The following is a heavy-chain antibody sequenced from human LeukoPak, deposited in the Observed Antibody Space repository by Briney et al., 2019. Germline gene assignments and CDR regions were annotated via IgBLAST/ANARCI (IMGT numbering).Heavy chain of an antibody. CDR2: INHSGST. CDR1: GGSFSGYY. Sequence: SETPSLTCAVYGGSFSGYYWNWIRQAPEKGLEWIGEINHSGSTNYNPSLKSRVTMSVDTSRNQFSLRLSSVTAADTAVYYCARSSDYLWGSHRYTPTFDSWGQGTLVTVSS. V-gene: IGHV4-34*01. J-gene: IGHJ4*02. D-gene: IGHD3-16*02. CDR3: ARSSDYLWGSHRYTPTFDS.